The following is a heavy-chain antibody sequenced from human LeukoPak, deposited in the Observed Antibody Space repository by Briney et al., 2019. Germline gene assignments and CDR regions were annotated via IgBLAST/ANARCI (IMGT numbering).Heavy chain of an antibody. Sequence: GGSLTLSCAPSGFTFSTPPMTWLRQAPGKGLEWFSFSGGSGDTTYYAESVKGRFTISRDNSKNTLYLQMSSLRAEDTALYYCAKHRGDAYSMFFDYWGQGTLVTVSS. CDR3: AKHRGDAYSMFFDY. J-gene: IGHJ4*02. CDR1: GFTFSTPP. D-gene: IGHD5-24*01. CDR2: SGGSGDTT. V-gene: IGHV3-23*01.